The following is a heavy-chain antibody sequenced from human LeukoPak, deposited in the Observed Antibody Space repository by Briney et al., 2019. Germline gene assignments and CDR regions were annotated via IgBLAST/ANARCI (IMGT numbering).Heavy chain of an antibody. CDR3: ARDLDNGGSSIWYFDL. V-gene: IGHV4-59*01. J-gene: IGHJ2*01. D-gene: IGHD4-23*01. CDR1: GGSISSFY. Sequence: PSETLSLTCTVSGGSISSFYWSWIRQPPGKGLEWLGYIYYRGNTQYNPSLKSRVTISVDTYKNQFSLRLTSVTAADTAVYYCARDLDNGGSSIWYFDLWGRGTLVTVSS. CDR2: IYYRGNT.